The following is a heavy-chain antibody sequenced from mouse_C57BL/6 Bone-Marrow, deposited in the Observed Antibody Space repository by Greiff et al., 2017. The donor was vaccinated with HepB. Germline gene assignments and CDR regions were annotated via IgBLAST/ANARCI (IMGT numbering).Heavy chain of an antibody. V-gene: IGHV1-26*01. CDR1: GYTFTDYY. D-gene: IGHD1-1*01. Sequence: VQLQQSGPELVKPGASVKISCKASGYTFTDYYMNWVKQSHGKSLEWIGDINPNNGGTSYNQKFKGKATLTVDKSSSTAYMELRSLTSEDSAVYYCARSPHYYGSRYWYFDVWGTGTTVTVSS. CDR2: INPNNGGT. J-gene: IGHJ1*03. CDR3: ARSPHYYGSRYWYFDV.